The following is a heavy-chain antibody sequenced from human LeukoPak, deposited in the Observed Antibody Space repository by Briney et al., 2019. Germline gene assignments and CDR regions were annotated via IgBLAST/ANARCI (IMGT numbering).Heavy chain of an antibody. D-gene: IGHD6-13*01. CDR3: ARGRSRWYSSSWYWGIYFDY. J-gene: IGHJ4*02. CDR2: IKQDGSEK. CDR1: GFTYSSYW. V-gene: IGHV3-7*01. Sequence: GGSLRLSCAASGFTYSSYWMSWVRQAPGKGLEWVANIKQDGSEKYYVDSVKGRFTISRDNAKNTLYLQMNSLRAEDPAVYYCARGRSRWYSSSWYWGIYFDYWGQGTLVTVSS.